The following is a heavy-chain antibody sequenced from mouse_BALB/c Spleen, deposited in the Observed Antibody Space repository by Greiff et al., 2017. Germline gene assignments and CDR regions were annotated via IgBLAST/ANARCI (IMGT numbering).Heavy chain of an antibody. J-gene: IGHJ2*01. CDR1: GFTFSDYY. V-gene: IGHV5-4*02. Sequence: EVHLVESGGGLVKPGGSLKLSCAASGFTFSDYYMYWVRQTPEKRLEWVATISDGGSYTYYPDSVKGRFTISRDNAKNNLYLQMSSLKSEDTAMYYCARYGSSYDFDYWGQGTTRTVSS. CDR2: ISDGGSYT. D-gene: IGHD1-1*01. CDR3: ARYGSSYDFDY.